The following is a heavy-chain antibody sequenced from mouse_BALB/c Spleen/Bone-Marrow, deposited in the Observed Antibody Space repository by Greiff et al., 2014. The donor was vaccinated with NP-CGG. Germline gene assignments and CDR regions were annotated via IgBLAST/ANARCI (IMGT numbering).Heavy chain of an antibody. D-gene: IGHD1-1*01. CDR1: GYAFSSSW. V-gene: IGHV1-82*01. Sequence: QVQLQQSGPELVKPGASVKISCTGSGYAFSSSWMNWVKQRPGQGLEWIGRIYPGDGDTNSNGRFKGKATLTADRSSNTAYMQLSSLTSVDSAVYFCARSAYYSSSYGAMDYWGQGTSVTVSS. J-gene: IGHJ4*01. CDR3: ARSAYYSSSYGAMDY. CDR2: IYPGDGDT.